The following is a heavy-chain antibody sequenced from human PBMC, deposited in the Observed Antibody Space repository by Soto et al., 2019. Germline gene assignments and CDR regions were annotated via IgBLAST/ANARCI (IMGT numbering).Heavy chain of an antibody. V-gene: IGHV3-21*01. CDR3: ARPYFYDSSGYYAY. J-gene: IGHJ4*02. D-gene: IGHD3-22*01. CDR2: ISSSSSYI. Sequence: PGRSLRLSCAASGFTFSSYSMNWVRQTPGKGLEWVSSISSSSSYIYYGDSVRGRFTISRDNGKNSLYLQMDSLRAEDTAVYYCARPYFYDSSGYYAYLGQGDLVTVS. CDR1: GFTFSSYS.